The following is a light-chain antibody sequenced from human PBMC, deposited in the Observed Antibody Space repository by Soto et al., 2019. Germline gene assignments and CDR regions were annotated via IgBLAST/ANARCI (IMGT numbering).Light chain of an antibody. Sequence: QCALTQPASVSGSPGQSITISCTGTSSDVGLYDYVSWYQQHPGKAPQLMIYAVSNRPSGVSNRFFASKSGNPASLFISGLQAEAEADNYCSSYTSDSSYVFGSGTKVTVL. CDR3: SSYTSDSSYV. J-gene: IGLJ1*01. V-gene: IGLV2-14*01. CDR2: AVS. CDR1: SSDVGLYDY.